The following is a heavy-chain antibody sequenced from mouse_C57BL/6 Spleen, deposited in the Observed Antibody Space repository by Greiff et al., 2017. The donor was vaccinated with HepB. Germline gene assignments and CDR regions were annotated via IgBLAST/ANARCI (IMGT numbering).Heavy chain of an antibody. CDR2: IRNKANNHAT. V-gene: IGHV6-6*01. CDR3: TRRSSGYWYFDV. Sequence: EVMLVESGGGLVQPGGSMKLSCAASGFTFSDAWMDWVRQSPEKGLEWVAEIRNKANNHATYYAESVKGRFTISRDDSKSSVYLQMNSLRAEDTGIYYCTRRSSGYWYFDVWGTGTTVTVSS. CDR1: GFTFSDAW. D-gene: IGHD3-2*02. J-gene: IGHJ1*03.